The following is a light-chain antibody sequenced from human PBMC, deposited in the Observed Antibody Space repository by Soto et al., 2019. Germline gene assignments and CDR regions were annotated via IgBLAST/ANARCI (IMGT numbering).Light chain of an antibody. J-gene: IGLJ2*01. V-gene: IGLV6-57*02. CDR1: SGSIASNY. Sequence: NFMLTQPHSVSESPGKTVTISCTGSSGSIASNYVQWYQQRPGSAPTTVIYEANQRPSGVPDRFSGSIDSSSNSASLTISGLKTEDEADYYCQSYDSSNHVVFGGGTKVTVL. CDR2: EAN. CDR3: QSYDSSNHVV.